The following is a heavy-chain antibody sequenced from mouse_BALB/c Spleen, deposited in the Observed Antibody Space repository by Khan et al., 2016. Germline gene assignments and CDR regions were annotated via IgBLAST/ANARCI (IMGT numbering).Heavy chain of an antibody. CDR2: IWAGGST. V-gene: IGHV2-9*02. J-gene: IGHJ3*01. CDR1: GFSLTNSG. Sequence: QVQLKESGPGLVAPSQSLSITCTVTGFSLTNSGIHWVRQPPRKGLDWLGVIWAGGSTDYNSALMSRLSITKDTTQNQVFLKMNSLQTDDTAMYCDARDGQDGDGWFAAWGQGTLVTVSA. CDR3: ARDGQDGDGWFAA. D-gene: IGHD2-3*01.